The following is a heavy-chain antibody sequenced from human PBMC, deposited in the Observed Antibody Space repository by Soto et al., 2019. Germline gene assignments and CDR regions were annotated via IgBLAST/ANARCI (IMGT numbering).Heavy chain of an antibody. J-gene: IGHJ4*02. CDR1: GYTFTSYA. Sequence: QVQLVQSGAEVKKPGASVKVSCKASGYTFTSYAMHWVRQAPGQRLEWMGWINAGNGNTKYSQKSQGRVTITRDTSASTAHMELSSLRSEDTAVYYCARGPGGPDGPGDYWGQGTLVTVSS. CDR3: ARGPGGPDGPGDY. D-gene: IGHD2-15*01. CDR2: INAGNGNT. V-gene: IGHV1-3*01.